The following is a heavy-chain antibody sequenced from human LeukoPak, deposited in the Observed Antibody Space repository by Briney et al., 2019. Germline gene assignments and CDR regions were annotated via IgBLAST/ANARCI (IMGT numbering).Heavy chain of an antibody. V-gene: IGHV3-30-3*01. J-gene: IGHJ4*02. CDR1: GFTFSGYP. D-gene: IGHD5-18*01. CDR3: ARDHGRSGYSYDLSYYFDY. Sequence: GGSLRLSCAASGFTFSGYPIHWVRQAPGKGLEWVAVISYDGSNKYYADSVKGRFTISRDNSKNTLYLQMNSLRAEDTAVYYCARDHGRSGYSYDLSYYFDYWGQGTLVTVSS. CDR2: ISYDGSNK.